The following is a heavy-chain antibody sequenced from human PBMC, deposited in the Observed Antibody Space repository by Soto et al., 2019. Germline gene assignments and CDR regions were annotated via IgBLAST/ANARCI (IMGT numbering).Heavy chain of an antibody. CDR2: IDPSDSYT. Sequence: GESLKISCKGSGYSSTNYWITWVRQMPGKGLEWMGRIDPSDSYTNYSPSFQGHVTISLDKSVNTAYLQWSSLKASDTAIYYCASPNPVTTKDTYYYYAMDVWGQGTTVTVSS. D-gene: IGHD4-17*01. J-gene: IGHJ6*02. CDR3: ASPNPVTTKDTYYYYAMDV. CDR1: GYSSTNYW. V-gene: IGHV5-10-1*01.